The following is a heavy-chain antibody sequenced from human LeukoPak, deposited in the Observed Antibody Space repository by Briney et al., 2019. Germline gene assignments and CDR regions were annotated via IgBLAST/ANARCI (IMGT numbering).Heavy chain of an antibody. J-gene: IGHJ4*02. Sequence: GGSLRLSCAASGFTFSRNWMSWVRQAPGKGLEWVATIKHDGSEANYVDSVKGRFTSSRDNANNLLFLQMNNLRADDTAVYYCARYVSALDYWGQGTLVTVSS. CDR3: ARYVSALDY. CDR1: GFTFSRNW. D-gene: IGHD3-10*02. CDR2: IKHDGSEA. V-gene: IGHV3-7*05.